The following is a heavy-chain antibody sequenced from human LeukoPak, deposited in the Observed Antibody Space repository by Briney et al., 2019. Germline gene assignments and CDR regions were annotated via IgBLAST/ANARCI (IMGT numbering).Heavy chain of an antibody. V-gene: IGHV3-21*01. CDR1: EVTFSPYS. Sequence: GGSLRLSCAGSEVTFSPYSLNWVRQALGKGLEWVSSISYSSRYIYYADSVKGRFTISRDNAKNSLYLQMNSLRADDTAVYYCASGRVVQQLVLGAFDVWGQGTMVTVSS. CDR3: ASGRVVQQLVLGAFDV. CDR2: ISYSSRYI. J-gene: IGHJ3*01. D-gene: IGHD6-13*01.